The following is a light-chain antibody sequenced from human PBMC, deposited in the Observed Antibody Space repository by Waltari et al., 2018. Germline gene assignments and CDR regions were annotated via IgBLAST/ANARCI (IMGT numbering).Light chain of an antibody. Sequence: IVMTQSPATLSVSPGERATVSGRASQSVGSKVAWYQQKPGQAPMLLIYSASTGATDIPARFSGSGSGTYFTLIISCLQSEDFADYYCQQYYYWPLTFGGGTKVEIK. CDR1: QSVGSK. CDR3: QQYYYWPLT. V-gene: IGKV3-15*01. CDR2: SAS. J-gene: IGKJ4*01.